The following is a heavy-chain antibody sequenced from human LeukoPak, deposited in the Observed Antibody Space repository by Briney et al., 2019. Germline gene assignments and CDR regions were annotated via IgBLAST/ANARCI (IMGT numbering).Heavy chain of an antibody. CDR2: LSGTGIAI. D-gene: IGHD3-22*01. J-gene: IGHJ4*02. CDR3: AKYYYDSSGLFDY. Sequence: GGSLRLSCAAPGFTFDNYAMSCVPHAPGGGLEWVSTLSGTGIAIYYADSVKGRFTISRDNSKNTLYLQLNSLRAEDTAIYYCAKYYYDSSGLFDYWGQGALVTVSS. CDR1: GFTFDNYA. V-gene: IGHV3-23*01.